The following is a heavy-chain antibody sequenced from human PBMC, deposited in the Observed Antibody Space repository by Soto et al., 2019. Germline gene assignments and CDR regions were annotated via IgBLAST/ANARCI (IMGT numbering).Heavy chain of an antibody. CDR3: ARDDPYYDSSGYYYGGPDY. D-gene: IGHD3-22*01. Sequence: PGGSLRLSCAASGITFTNAWMSWVRQAPGKGLEWVGRIKNKADGGTADYAAPVRGRFTISRDDSKNTLFLQMNSLETEDTAVYYCARDDPYYDSSGYYYGGPDYWGQGTLVTVSS. V-gene: IGHV3-15*01. CDR1: GITFTNAW. J-gene: IGHJ4*02. CDR2: IKNKADGGTA.